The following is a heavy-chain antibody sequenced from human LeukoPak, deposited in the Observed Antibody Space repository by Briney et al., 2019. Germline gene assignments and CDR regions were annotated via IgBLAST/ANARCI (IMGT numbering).Heavy chain of an antibody. Sequence: GGSLRLSCAASGFTFSDYEMNWVRQAPGKGLEWVSYISTSGSPIYYADSVKGRFTISRDNAKNSLYLQMNSLSAEDTADYYCARPYNYDTSGYYPGTFDYWGRGTLVTVSS. CDR2: ISTSGSPI. D-gene: IGHD3-22*01. V-gene: IGHV3-48*03. CDR1: GFTFSDYE. CDR3: ARPYNYDTSGYYPGTFDY. J-gene: IGHJ4*02.